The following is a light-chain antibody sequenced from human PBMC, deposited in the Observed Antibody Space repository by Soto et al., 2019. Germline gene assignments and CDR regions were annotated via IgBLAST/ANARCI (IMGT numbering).Light chain of an antibody. Sequence: QSVLTQSPSASASLGASVKLTCTLSSGHSSYDIAWHQQQPEKGPRYLMRLNSDGSHSKGDGIPDRFSGSISGAERYLTISSLKSEDEADYYCQTWGTGIVFGGGTK. CDR2: LNSDGSH. CDR1: SGHSSYD. J-gene: IGLJ2*01. V-gene: IGLV4-69*01. CDR3: QTWGTGIV.